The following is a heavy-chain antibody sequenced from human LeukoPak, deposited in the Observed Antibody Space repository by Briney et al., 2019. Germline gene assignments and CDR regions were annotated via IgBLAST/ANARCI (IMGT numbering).Heavy chain of an antibody. CDR1: GYTFTDYF. CDR2: INPNSGGT. D-gene: IGHD6-19*01. V-gene: IGHV1-2*02. J-gene: IGHJ6*03. Sequence: ASVKVSCKASGYTFTDYFIHWVRQAPGHGLEWMGWINPNSGGTNYAQKFQGRVTMTRDTSISTAYMELSRLRSDDTAVYYCARAGPIAVAKPRGYYYYMDVWGKGTTVTVSS. CDR3: ARAGPIAVAKPRGYYYYMDV.